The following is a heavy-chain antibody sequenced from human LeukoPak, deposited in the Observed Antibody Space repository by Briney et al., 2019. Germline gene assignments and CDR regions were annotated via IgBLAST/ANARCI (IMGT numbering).Heavy chain of an antibody. CDR3: ARGPPYSGSSYFDN. D-gene: IGHD1-26*01. CDR2: IIPILGIA. J-gene: IGHJ4*02. Sequence: SVKVSCKASGGTFSSYTISWVRQAPGQGLEWMGRIIPILGIANYAQKFQGRVTITADKSTSTAYMELSSLRSEDTAVYYCARGPPYSGSSYFDNWGQGTLVTVSS. V-gene: IGHV1-69*02. CDR1: GGTFSSYT.